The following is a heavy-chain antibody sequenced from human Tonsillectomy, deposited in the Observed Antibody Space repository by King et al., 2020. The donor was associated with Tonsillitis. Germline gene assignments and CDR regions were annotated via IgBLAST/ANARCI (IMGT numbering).Heavy chain of an antibody. Sequence: VQLQESGPGLVKPSQTLSLTCTVSGASISNGDYYWSWIRQHPGKGLEWIGYISYSGSTYYDPSPQRRVTMSVDTSKNQFSLHSSSVAAADSAVYYCASYAYTFWTSIGWGQGTLVTVSS. J-gene: IGHJ4*02. V-gene: IGHV4-31*03. CDR3: ASYAYTFWTSIG. CDR1: GASISNGDYY. D-gene: IGHD3/OR15-3a*01. CDR2: ISYSGST.